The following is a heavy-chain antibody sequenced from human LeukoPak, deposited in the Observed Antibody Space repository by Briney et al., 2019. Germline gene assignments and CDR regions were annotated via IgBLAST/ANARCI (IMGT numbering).Heavy chain of an antibody. Sequence: GGSLRLSCVSSGFTFSNHWMKWVRQAPGKGLEWVASINEDGSGKFSVGSVKDRITISRDNTRNSLDLQINSLTVEDTAIYYCARDDGDVWGTGTTVTVSS. CDR3: ARDDGDV. CDR1: GFTFSNHW. V-gene: IGHV3-7*01. J-gene: IGHJ6*04. CDR2: INEDGSGK.